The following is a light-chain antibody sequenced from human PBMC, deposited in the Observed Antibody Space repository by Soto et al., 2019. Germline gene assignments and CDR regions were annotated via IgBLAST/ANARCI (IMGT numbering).Light chain of an antibody. V-gene: IGKV2-28*01. CDR2: LGS. CDR3: MQALQTSFT. Sequence: DIVMTQSPLSLPVTPGEPASISCRSSQSLLHSNGYNYLDWYPQKPGQSPQLLIYLGSNRASGVPDRFSGSGSGTDFTLKISRVEAEDVGVYYCMQALQTSFTFGPGTKVDIK. J-gene: IGKJ3*01. CDR1: QSLLHSNGYNY.